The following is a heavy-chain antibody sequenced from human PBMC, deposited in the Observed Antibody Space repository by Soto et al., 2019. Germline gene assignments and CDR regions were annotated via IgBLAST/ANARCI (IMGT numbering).Heavy chain of an antibody. CDR1: GYTFTSYG. CDR3: ARDPYPAVAGPLGEFDY. V-gene: IGHV1-18*01. Sequence: ASVKVSCKASGYTFTSYGISWVRQAPGQGLEWMGWISAYNGNTNYAQKLQGRVTMTTDTSTSTAYMELRSLRSDDTAVYYCARDPYPAVAGPLGEFDYWGHGTLVTVSS. J-gene: IGHJ4*01. D-gene: IGHD6-19*01. CDR2: ISAYNGNT.